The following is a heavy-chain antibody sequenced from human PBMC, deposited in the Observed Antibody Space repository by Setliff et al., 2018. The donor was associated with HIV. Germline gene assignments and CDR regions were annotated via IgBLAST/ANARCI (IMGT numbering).Heavy chain of an antibody. Sequence: PGESLKISCKGSGYSFTNNWIGWVRQVPGRGLEWMGIINPRDSVTRYSPSFQGQVTISVDKSISTAYVQWSSLTASDTAMYYCVRNGAIGWFDPWGQGTRVTVSS. CDR2: INPRDSVT. J-gene: IGHJ5*02. CDR3: VRNGAIGWFDP. D-gene: IGHD2-21*01. CDR1: GYSFTNNW. V-gene: IGHV5-51*01.